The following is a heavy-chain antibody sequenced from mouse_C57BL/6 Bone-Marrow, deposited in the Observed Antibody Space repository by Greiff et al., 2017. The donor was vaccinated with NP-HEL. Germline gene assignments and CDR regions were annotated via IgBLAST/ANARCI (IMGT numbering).Heavy chain of an antibody. CDR2: IDPSDSYT. V-gene: IGHV1-59*01. D-gene: IGHD1-1*01. CDR1: GYTFTSYW. Sequence: QVQLQQPGAELVRPGTSVKLSCKASGYTFTSYWMHWVKQRPGQGLEWIGVIDPSDSYTNYNQKFKGKATLTVDTSSSTAYMQLSSLTSEDSAVYYCARGFYYGSSYAMDDGGQGTSVTVSS. J-gene: IGHJ4*01. CDR3: ARGFYYGSSYAMDD.